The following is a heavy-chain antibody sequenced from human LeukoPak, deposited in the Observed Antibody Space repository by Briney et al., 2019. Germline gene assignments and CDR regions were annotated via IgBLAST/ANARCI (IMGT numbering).Heavy chain of an antibody. CDR2: INPANGNT. D-gene: IGHD5-12*01. J-gene: IGHJ4*02. V-gene: IGHV1-3*01. Sequence: GASVKVSCKASGYPIRSYVMHWLRRAPGQSLEWIGWINPANGNTKYSRNFQGRVTITRDTSASVVYMELSSLRYEDTAVYYCARDGYDADGYLDYWGQGALVPVSS. CDR3: ARDGYDADGYLDY. CDR1: GYPIRSYV.